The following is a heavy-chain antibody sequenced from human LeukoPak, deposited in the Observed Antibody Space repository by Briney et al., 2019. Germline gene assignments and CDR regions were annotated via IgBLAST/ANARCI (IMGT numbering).Heavy chain of an antibody. CDR2: IYNDGSST. J-gene: IGHJ4*02. V-gene: IGHV3-74*01. CDR1: GFTFSHYW. Sequence: GGSLRLSCAASGFTFSHYWMHWVRQAPGKGLVWVSRIYNDGSSTSYADSVKGRFTISRDNSENTLYLQINSLRVEDTAVYYCAKDTPTTGYHLDFWGQGTLVTVSS. CDR3: AKDTPTTGYHLDF. D-gene: IGHD1-1*01.